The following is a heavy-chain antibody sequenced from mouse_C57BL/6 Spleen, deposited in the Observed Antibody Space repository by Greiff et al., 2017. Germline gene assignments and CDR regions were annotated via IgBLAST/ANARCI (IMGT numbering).Heavy chain of an antibody. D-gene: IGHD4-1*01. CDR2: INYDGSST. CDR3: AREGILGELDC. CDR1: GFTFSDYY. J-gene: IGHJ2*01. V-gene: IGHV5-16*01. Sequence: EVMLVESEGGLVQPGSSMKLSCTASGFTFSDYYMAWVRQVPEKGLEWVANINYDGSSTYYLDTLKSRFIISRDNAKNILYLQLSSLESEDTATYYRAREGILGELDCWGKGTTLTVAS.